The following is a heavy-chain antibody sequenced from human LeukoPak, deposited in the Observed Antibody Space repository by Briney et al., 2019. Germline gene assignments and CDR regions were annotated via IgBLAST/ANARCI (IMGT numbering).Heavy chain of an antibody. J-gene: IGHJ6*03. CDR2: ISTYNGHT. CDR3: ARDVLAAAGGRYYYYYMDV. V-gene: IGHV1-18*01. D-gene: IGHD6-13*01. CDR1: GYTFINYG. Sequence: ASVKVSCKASGYTFINYGISWVRQAPGQGLEWMGWISTYNGHTKYAQKLQGRVTMTTDTSTSTAYMELRSLRSDDTAVYYCARDVLAAAGGRYYYYYMDVWGKGTTVTISS.